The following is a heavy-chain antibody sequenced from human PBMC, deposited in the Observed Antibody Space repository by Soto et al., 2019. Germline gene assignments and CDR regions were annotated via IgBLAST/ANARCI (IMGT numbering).Heavy chain of an antibody. CDR2: IYWDDDR. Sequence: SGPTLVNPTQPLTLTCTFSGFSLNTRGVGVGWIRQPPGKALEWLAVIYWDDDRRYSPSLNSRLTITKDTSRNQVVLTMTNMDPVDTATYYCAHIMITYGGVIGLDAFDNWGQGTMVTVSS. D-gene: IGHD3-16*02. CDR3: AHIMITYGGVIGLDAFDN. CDR1: GFSLNTRGVG. J-gene: IGHJ3*02. V-gene: IGHV2-5*02.